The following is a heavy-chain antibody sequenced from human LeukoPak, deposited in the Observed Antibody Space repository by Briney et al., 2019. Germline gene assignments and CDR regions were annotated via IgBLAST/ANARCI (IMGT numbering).Heavy chain of an antibody. D-gene: IGHD3-3*01. CDR1: GFTFSSYW. V-gene: IGHV3-7*01. Sequence: EGSLRLSCAASGFTFSSYWMSWVRRAPGKGLEWVANIKQDGSEKYYVDSVKGRFTISRDNAKNSLYLQMNSLRVEDTAVYYCARDFWGAYRVDYFDYWGQGILVTVSS. CDR3: ARDFWGAYRVDYFDY. J-gene: IGHJ4*02. CDR2: IKQDGSEK.